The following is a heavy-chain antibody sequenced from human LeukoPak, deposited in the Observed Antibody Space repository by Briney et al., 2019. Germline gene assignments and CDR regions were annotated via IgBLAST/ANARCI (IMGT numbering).Heavy chain of an antibody. Sequence: SETLSLTCTVSGDSISSSSYYWGWIRQPPGKGLEWIGSIFYSGSTYYNPSLKSRVTMSVDTSKNQFSLKLSSVTAADTAVYYCARVTGYIVEDYFDYWGQGTLVTVSS. V-gene: IGHV4-39*07. CDR3: ARVTGYIVEDYFDY. J-gene: IGHJ4*02. CDR2: IFYSGST. CDR1: GDSISSSSYY. D-gene: IGHD3-22*01.